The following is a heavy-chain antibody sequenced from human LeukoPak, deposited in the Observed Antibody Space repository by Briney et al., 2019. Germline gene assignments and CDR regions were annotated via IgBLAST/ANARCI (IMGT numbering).Heavy chain of an antibody. CDR3: ARGETGSSHYTRYYFDY. V-gene: IGHV4-59*01. D-gene: IGHD2-15*01. CDR2: IYYSGST. Sequence: SETLSLTCTVSGGSISSYYWSWIRQPPGKGLEWIGYIYYSGSTNYNPSLKSRVTISVDTSKNQFSLKLSSVTAADTAVYYCARGETGSSHYTRYYFDYWGQGTLVTVSS. CDR1: GGSISSYY. J-gene: IGHJ4*02.